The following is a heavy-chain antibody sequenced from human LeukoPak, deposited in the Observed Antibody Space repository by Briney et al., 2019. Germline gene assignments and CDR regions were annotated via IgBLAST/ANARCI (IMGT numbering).Heavy chain of an antibody. J-gene: IGHJ1*01. CDR3: AVSYDFWSGYYLNAEYFQH. D-gene: IGHD3-3*01. V-gene: IGHV3-21*01. CDR2: ISSSSSYI. Sequence: PGGSLRLSCAASGFTFSSYSMNWVRQAPGKGLEWVSSISSSSSYIYYADSVKGRFTISRDNAKNSLYLQMNSLRAEDTAVYYCAVSYDFWSGYYLNAEYFQHWGQGTLVTVSS. CDR1: GFTFSSYS.